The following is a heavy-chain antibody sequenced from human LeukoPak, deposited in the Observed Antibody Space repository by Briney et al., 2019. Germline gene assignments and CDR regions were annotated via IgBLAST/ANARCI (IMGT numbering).Heavy chain of an antibody. J-gene: IGHJ4*02. Sequence: GRSLRLSCAASGFTFSNFGMHWVRQAPGKGLEWVAVISDDGSNRYYVDSVKGRFTISRDNSKNTLFLQMNSLRAEDTAVSYCAGGLLGCGGSSCYPTDYWGQGTLVTVSS. D-gene: IGHD2-15*01. V-gene: IGHV3-30*03. CDR1: GFTFSNFG. CDR3: AGGLLGCGGSSCYPTDY. CDR2: ISDDGSNR.